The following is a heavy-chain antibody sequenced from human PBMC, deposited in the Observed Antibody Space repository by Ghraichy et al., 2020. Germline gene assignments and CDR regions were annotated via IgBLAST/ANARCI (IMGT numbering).Heavy chain of an antibody. V-gene: IGHV4-59*01. D-gene: IGHD5-12*01. CDR3: AGDGGYSGNDWVGQFDS. CDR2: FHYSGNT. J-gene: IGHJ4*02. CDR1: GGSISSFS. Sequence: SETLSLTCTVSGGSISSFSWSWVRQAPGKGLEWIGHFHYSGNTNYNPSLKSRVAISLDTSKNQFSLRLSSVTAADPAVYYLAGDGGYSGNDWVGQFDSWGQGTLVTVSS.